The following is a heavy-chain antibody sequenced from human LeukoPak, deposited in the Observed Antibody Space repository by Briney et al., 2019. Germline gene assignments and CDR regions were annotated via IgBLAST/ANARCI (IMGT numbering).Heavy chain of an antibody. CDR3: ARDLVTVTKGFDI. Sequence: SETLSLTCAVSDDSFSSHYWTWIRQPPGKGLEWIGDIAYIGSTNFNPSLKSRVTISIDTSRNQFSLSLSSVTAADTAVYYCARDLVTVTKGFDIWGQGAMVSVSS. V-gene: IGHV4-59*11. D-gene: IGHD4-17*01. CDR1: DDSFSSHY. CDR2: IAYIGST. J-gene: IGHJ3*02.